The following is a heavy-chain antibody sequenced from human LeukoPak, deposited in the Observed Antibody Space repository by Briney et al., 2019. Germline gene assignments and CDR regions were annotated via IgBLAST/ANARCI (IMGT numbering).Heavy chain of an antibody. V-gene: IGHV4-38-2*02. CDR1: GYSISSGYY. J-gene: IGHJ4*02. CDR3: ARDLGYYDSSGYYYVDY. D-gene: IGHD3-22*01. Sequence: SETLSLTCTVSGYSISSGYYWGWIRQPPGKGLEWIGSIYHSGSTYYNPSLKSRVTISVDTSKNQFSLKLSSVTAADTAVYYCARDLGYYDSSGYYYVDYWGQGTLVTVSS. CDR2: IYHSGST.